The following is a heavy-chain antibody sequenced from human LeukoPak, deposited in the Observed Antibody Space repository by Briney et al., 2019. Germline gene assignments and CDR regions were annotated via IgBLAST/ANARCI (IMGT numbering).Heavy chain of an antibody. J-gene: IGHJ4*02. CDR2: ISGSGGST. Sequence: GGSLRLSCAPSGFSFSNYAMSWVHQAPGKGLEWVSSISGSGGSTHYVDSVKGRFTISRDKTKNTLYLQMNSLRAEDTAVYYCAKSSYYDASGYYREYYFDSWGQGTLVTVSS. CDR1: GFSFSNYA. D-gene: IGHD3-22*01. CDR3: AKSSYYDASGYYREYYFDS. V-gene: IGHV3-23*01.